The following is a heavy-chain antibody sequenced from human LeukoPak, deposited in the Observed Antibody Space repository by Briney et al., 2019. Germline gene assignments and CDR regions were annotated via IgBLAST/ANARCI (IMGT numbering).Heavy chain of an antibody. CDR3: ARDRVHYYYYMDV. V-gene: IGHV3-74*01. Sequence: GGSLTLSCAASGFTFSSYWMHWVRQAPGKGLVWVSRINSDGSSTSYADSVKGRFTISRDNAKNTLYLQMNSLRAEDTAVYYCARDRVHYYYYMDVWGNGTTVTVSS. CDR2: INSDGSST. CDR1: GFTFSSYW. J-gene: IGHJ6*03.